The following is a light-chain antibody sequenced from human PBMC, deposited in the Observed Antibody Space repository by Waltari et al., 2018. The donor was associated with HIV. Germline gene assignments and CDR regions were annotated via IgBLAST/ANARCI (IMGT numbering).Light chain of an antibody. CDR1: QSIETW. CDR3: QHYNTSSPWT. CDR2: KTS. Sequence: IQMTQSPSTLSTSVGDRITITCRASQSIETWLAWYQQKPGKAPKLLVYKTSSLQSGVPSRFSGSGSGTEFTLTISSLQPDDFATYYCQHYNTSSPWTFGQGTRVDI. J-gene: IGKJ1*01. V-gene: IGKV1-5*03.